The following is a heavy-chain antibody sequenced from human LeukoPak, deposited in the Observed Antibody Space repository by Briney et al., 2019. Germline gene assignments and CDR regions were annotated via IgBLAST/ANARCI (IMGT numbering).Heavy chain of an antibody. CDR3: ARDSGSYREEYYGMDV. V-gene: IGHV4-61*01. D-gene: IGHD1-26*01. CDR1: GGSVSSGSYY. CDR2: IYYSGST. Sequence: PSETLSLTCTVSGGSVSSGSYYWSWIRQPPGKGLEWTGYIYYSGSTNYNPSLKSRVTISVDTSKNQFSLKLSSVTAADTAVYYCARDSGSYREEYYGMDVWGQGTTVTVSS. J-gene: IGHJ6*02.